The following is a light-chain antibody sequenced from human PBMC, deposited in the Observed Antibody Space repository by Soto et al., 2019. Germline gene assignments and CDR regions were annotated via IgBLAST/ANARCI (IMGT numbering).Light chain of an antibody. CDR3: QQYGSSPIT. Sequence: EIVFTQSPCTLSLSPFESSTLSRRASQSVSSSYLGWYQQKPGQAPRLLIYGASSRATGIPDRFSGSGSGTDFTLTISRLEPEDFAVYYCQQYGSSPITFGQGTRLEIK. CDR1: QSVSSSY. J-gene: IGKJ5*01. CDR2: GAS. V-gene: IGKV3-20*01.